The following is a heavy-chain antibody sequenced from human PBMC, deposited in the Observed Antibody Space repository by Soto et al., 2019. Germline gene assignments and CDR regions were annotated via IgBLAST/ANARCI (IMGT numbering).Heavy chain of an antibody. V-gene: IGHV3-21*01. CDR3: ARGGVVLVPAPFHY. CDR1: GFTFSSYS. CDR2: ISSSSSYI. J-gene: IGHJ4*02. Sequence: EVQLVESGGGLVKPGGSLRLSCAASGFTFSSYSMNWVRQAPGKGLEWVSSISSSSSYIYYADSVKGRFTISRDNAKNSLYLQMNSLRAEDTAVYYCARGGVVLVPAPFHYWGQGTLVTVSS. D-gene: IGHD2-2*01.